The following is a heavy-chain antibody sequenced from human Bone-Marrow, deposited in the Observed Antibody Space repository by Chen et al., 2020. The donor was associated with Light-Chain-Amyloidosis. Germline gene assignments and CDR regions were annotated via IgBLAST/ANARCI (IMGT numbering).Heavy chain of an antibody. CDR3: AAAINGEYFEF. Sequence: QLHVVQSGPEVKKPGASVNVSCKTSGYRFSGYALHWVRQAPGQRPEWIGWINVGKGNTKYSRRLQDRGTITRDTVATTAYMELNSLKSEDTAVYYCAAAINGEYFEFWGPGTLVTVSS. CDR2: INVGKGNT. CDR1: GYRFSGYA. D-gene: IGHD2-8*01. V-gene: IGHV1-3*01. J-gene: IGHJ4*02.